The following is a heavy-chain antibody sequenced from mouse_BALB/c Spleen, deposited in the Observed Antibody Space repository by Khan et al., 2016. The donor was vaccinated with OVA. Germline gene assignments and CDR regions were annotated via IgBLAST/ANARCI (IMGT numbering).Heavy chain of an antibody. V-gene: IGHV3-8*02. CDR3: ARATYRYAITY. D-gene: IGHD2-14*01. CDR1: GDSITSGY. Sequence: EVKLEVSGPSLVKPSQTLSLTCSVTGDSITSGYWSWIRKFPGNKLEYMGYMIYTGYTDYYPSLKSRLAITRHTSNNQYYLQVNSVTNEDTATYYCARATYRYAITYWGQGTLVTGSA. CDR2: MIYTGYT. J-gene: IGHJ3*01.